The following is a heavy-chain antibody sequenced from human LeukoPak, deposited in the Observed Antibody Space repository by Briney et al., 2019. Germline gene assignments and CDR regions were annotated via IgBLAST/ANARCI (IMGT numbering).Heavy chain of an antibody. CDR2: IYASGST. J-gene: IGHJ4*02. V-gene: IGHV4-61*02. Sequence: SETLSLTCTVSGGSISGGSYYWSWIRQPAGKGLEWIGRIYASGSTVYNPSLNSRVTISVDTSKNQFSLRLSSVTAAGTAVYYCARDREGYCSGGSCLDYFDYWGQGTLVTVSS. CDR1: GGSISGGSYY. CDR3: ARDREGYCSGGSCLDYFDY. D-gene: IGHD2-15*01.